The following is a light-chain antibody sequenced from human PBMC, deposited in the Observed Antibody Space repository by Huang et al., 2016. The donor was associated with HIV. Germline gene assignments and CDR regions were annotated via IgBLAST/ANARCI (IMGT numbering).Light chain of an antibody. V-gene: IGKV3-15*01. J-gene: IGKJ4*01. CDR1: QSVNKN. Sequence: EIVMTQPPATLSVSPGERATLSCRASQSVNKNLALYQQKPCQAPRLLIYGASTRGNGVAARFSGGGSGTEFSLTISGLQSEDVAIYYCQQYNNWPLTFGGGTKVEIK. CDR3: QQYNNWPLT. CDR2: GAS.